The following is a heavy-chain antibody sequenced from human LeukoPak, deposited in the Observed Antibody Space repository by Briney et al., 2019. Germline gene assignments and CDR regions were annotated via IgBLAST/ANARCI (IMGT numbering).Heavy chain of an antibody. J-gene: IGHJ4*02. CDR3: ARATPTYYYGSGSLE. D-gene: IGHD3-10*01. V-gene: IGHV1-69*04. CDR2: PILGIA. Sequence: PILGIANYAQKFQGRVTITADKSTSTAYMELSSLRSEDTAVYYCARATPTYYYGSGSLEWGQGTLVTVSS.